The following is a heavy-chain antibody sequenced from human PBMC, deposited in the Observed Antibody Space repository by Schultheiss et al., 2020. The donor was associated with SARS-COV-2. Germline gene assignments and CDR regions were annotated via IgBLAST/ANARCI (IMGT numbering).Heavy chain of an antibody. D-gene: IGHD2-2*01. V-gene: IGHV3-21*01. Sequence: GGSLRLSCAASGFTFSSYSMNWVRQAPGKGLEWVSSISSSSSYIYYADSVKGRFTISRDNSKNTLYLQMNSLRAEDTAVYYCARDRRLPAAHSPFDYWGQGTLVTVSS. CDR3: ARDRRLPAAHSPFDY. CDR2: ISSSSSYI. J-gene: IGHJ4*02. CDR1: GFTFSSYS.